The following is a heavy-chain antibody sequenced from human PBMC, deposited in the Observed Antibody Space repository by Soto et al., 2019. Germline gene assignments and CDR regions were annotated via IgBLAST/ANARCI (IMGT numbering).Heavy chain of an antibody. V-gene: IGHV3-9*01. CDR1: GFTFDDYA. D-gene: IGHD2-15*01. CDR3: AKDLRRADAAPSGFFDL. Sequence: EVQLVESGGGLVQPGRSLRLSCAASGFTFDDYAMHWVRQAPGKGLEWVSGISWNSGSIGYADSVKGRFTISRDNAKNSLYLQMNSLRAEDTALYYCAKDLRRADAAPSGFFDLWGRGTLVTVSS. CDR2: ISWNSGSI. J-gene: IGHJ2*01.